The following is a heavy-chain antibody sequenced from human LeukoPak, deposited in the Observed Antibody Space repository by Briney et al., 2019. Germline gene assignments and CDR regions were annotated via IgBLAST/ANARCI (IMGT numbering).Heavy chain of an antibody. CDR3: AELGITMIGGV. D-gene: IGHD3-10*02. Sequence: GESLRLSCVASGFTFSTSGIHWVRQSPGKGLDWVAFVRNDGNKKNYAESVKGRFTISRDNSKNTLYLQMDSLSAEDTAVYYCAELGITMIGGVWGKGTTVTISS. J-gene: IGHJ6*04. CDR1: GFTFSTSG. CDR2: VRNDGNKK. V-gene: IGHV3-30*02.